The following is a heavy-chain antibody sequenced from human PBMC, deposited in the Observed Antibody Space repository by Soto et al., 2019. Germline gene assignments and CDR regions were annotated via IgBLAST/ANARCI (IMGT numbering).Heavy chain of an antibody. J-gene: IGHJ6*02. D-gene: IGHD3-3*01. V-gene: IGHV1-2*04. CDR2: INPNSGGT. CDR1: GYTFTGYY. Sequence: ASVKVSCKASGYTFTGYYMHWVRQAPGQGLEWMGWINPNSGGTNYAQKFRGWVTMTRDTSISTAYMELSRLRSDDTAVYYCARATAYYDFWSGYYTSRPTNYGMDVWGQGTTVTVSS. CDR3: ARATAYYDFWSGYYTSRPTNYGMDV.